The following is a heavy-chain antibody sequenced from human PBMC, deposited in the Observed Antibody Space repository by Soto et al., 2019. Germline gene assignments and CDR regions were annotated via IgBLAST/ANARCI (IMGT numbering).Heavy chain of an antibody. CDR3: AKHRLGGSPHSYDAFDI. CDR1: GFSFSSHA. J-gene: IGHJ3*02. CDR2: MTSSGGTA. D-gene: IGHD1-26*01. Sequence: EEQLLESGGGFVQPGGSLRLSCAASGFSFSSHAMSWVRQAPGKGLEWVSAMTSSGGTAYYTDSVKGRFTISRDNSQNTLHLLMNTVRAEDTAVYYCAKHRLGGSPHSYDAFDIWGQGTLVTVSS. V-gene: IGHV3-23*05.